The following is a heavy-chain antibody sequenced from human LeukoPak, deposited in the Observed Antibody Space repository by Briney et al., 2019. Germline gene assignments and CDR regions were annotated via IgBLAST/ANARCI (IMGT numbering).Heavy chain of an antibody. CDR2: ISSSGSTI. V-gene: IGHV3-48*03. CDR3: ARRRYCSAGTCYSLGGLDP. Sequence: PGGSLRLSCAASGFTFSSYEMNWVRQAPGKGLEWVSYISSSGSTIYYADSVKGRFTISRDNAKNSLYLQMNSLRAEDTAVYYCARRRYCSAGTCYSLGGLDPWGQGTLVTVSS. D-gene: IGHD2-15*01. J-gene: IGHJ5*02. CDR1: GFTFSSYE.